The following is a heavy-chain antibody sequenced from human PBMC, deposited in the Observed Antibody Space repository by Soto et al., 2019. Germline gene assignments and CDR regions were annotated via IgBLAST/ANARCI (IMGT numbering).Heavy chain of an antibody. D-gene: IGHD2-15*01. CDR2: ISSSSTI. Sequence: EVQLVESGGGLVQPGGSLRLSCAASGFTFSSYSINWVRQAPGKGLEWVSYISSSSTIYYADSVKGRFTISRDNAKNSLYLQMNSLRDEDTAVYYCARVGGGNAKLDYWGQGTLVTVSS. CDR3: ARVGGGNAKLDY. CDR1: GFTFSSYS. J-gene: IGHJ4*02. V-gene: IGHV3-48*02.